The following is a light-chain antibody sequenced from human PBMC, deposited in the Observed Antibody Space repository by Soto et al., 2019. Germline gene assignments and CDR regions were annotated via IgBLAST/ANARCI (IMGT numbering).Light chain of an antibody. J-gene: IGLJ2*01. CDR3: QSYDSSLSGRVV. CDR1: SSNIGAGYD. CDR2: GNS. V-gene: IGLV1-40*01. Sequence: QSELTQPPSVSGAPGQRVTISCTGSSSNIGAGYDVHWYQQLPGTAPKLLIYGNSNRPSGVPDRFSGSKSGTSASLAITGLQAEDEADYYCQSYDSSLSGRVVFGGGTKLTVL.